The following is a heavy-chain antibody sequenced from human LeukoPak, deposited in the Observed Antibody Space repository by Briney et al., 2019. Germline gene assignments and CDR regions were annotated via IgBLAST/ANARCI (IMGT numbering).Heavy chain of an antibody. D-gene: IGHD3-9*01. CDR1: GHTFTGYY. CDR2: INANSGGT. CDR3: ASEGYDILTGYGYYFDY. V-gene: IGHV1-2*02. J-gene: IGHJ4*02. Sequence: ASVKVSCKASGHTFTGYYMHWVRQAPGQGLEWMGWINANSGGTNYAQKFQGRVTMTRDTSISTAYMELSRLRSDDTAVYYCASEGYDILTGYGYYFDYWGQGTLVTVSS.